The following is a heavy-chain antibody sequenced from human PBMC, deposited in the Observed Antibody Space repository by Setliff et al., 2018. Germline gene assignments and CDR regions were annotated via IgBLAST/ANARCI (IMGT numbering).Heavy chain of an antibody. J-gene: IGHJ6*03. Sequence: AASVKVSCKASGGTFRSYGISWVRQAPGQGLEWMGGTIPMFGSANYAQKFQGRVTIITDEFTGTAYMELSSLRFEDTAVYYCAREGVDTRSSTDYRYYMDLWGKGTTVTVSS. CDR2: TIPMFGSA. V-gene: IGHV1-69*05. CDR1: GGTFRSYG. D-gene: IGHD5-18*01. CDR3: AREGVDTRSSTDYRYYMDL.